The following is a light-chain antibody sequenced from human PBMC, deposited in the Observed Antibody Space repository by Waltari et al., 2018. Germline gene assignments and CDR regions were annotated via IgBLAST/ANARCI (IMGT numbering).Light chain of an antibody. CDR1: NIGMIS. J-gene: IGLJ2*01. Sequence: SYVLTQAPSVSVAPGQTARMTCGGHNIGMISVQWYQQKPGQATVLVLYAGSDRPSRIPERFSGSNSGNTATLTIDKVEAGDEADYFCQVWDRSSDQGVFGGGTKLTVL. CDR3: QVWDRSSDQGV. CDR2: AGS. V-gene: IGLV3-21*02.